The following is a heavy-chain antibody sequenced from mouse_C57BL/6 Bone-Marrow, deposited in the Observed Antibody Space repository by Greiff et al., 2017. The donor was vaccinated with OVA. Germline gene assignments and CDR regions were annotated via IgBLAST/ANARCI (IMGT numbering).Heavy chain of an antibody. CDR3: ANDYYGSLY. V-gene: IGHV1-59*01. CDR1: GYTFTSYW. D-gene: IGHD1-1*01. CDR2: IDPSVSYT. Sequence: QVQLQQPGAELVRPGTSVKLSCKASGYTFTSYWMPWVKQRPGQGLEWIGVIDPSVSYTNYNQKFKGKATLTVDTSSSTAYMQLSSLTSEDSAVYYCANDYYGSLYWGQGTTLTVSS. J-gene: IGHJ2*01.